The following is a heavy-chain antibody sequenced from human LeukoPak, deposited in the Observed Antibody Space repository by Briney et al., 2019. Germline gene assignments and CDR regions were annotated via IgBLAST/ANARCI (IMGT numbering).Heavy chain of an antibody. CDR3: ATSLYDSSGYYANFDY. J-gene: IGHJ4*02. CDR1: GYTLTELS. V-gene: IGHV1-24*01. D-gene: IGHD3-22*01. Sequence: ASVKVSCKVSGYTLTELSMHWVRQAPGKGLEWMGGFDPEDGETIYAQKFQGRVTMTEDTSTDTAYMELSSLRSEDTAVYYCATSLYDSSGYYANFDYWGQGTLVTVSS. CDR2: FDPEDGET.